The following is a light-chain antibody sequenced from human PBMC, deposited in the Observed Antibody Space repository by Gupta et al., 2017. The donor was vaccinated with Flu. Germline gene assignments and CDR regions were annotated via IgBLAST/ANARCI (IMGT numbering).Light chain of an antibody. CDR3: HQYTNGHQGPYT. Sequence: DILMTQFPVALSVLPGETATLSCRASERIGTKLAWYHQTPGQSPRLLIFDASNRAAGGTNRCSGIGCERACTLTIASLQSEEGGFYFCHQYTNGHQGPYTLGQGTRLDFK. CDR2: DAS. V-gene: IGKV3D-15*01. CDR1: ERIGTK. J-gene: IGKJ2*01.